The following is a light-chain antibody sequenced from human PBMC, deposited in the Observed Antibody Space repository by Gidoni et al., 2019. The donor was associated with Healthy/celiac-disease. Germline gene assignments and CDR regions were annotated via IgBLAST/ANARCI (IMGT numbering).Light chain of an antibody. Sequence: EIVLTHSPGTLSLSPGERATPPYRASQSVSSSYLAWYQQKPGQAPRLLICGASSKATDIPDRYSDSGSETDFTLTISRLEPEDFAVYYCQQYGSSPSFSFGQGTRLEIK. CDR1: QSVSSSY. J-gene: IGKJ5*01. V-gene: IGKV3-20*01. CDR3: QQYGSSPSFS. CDR2: GAS.